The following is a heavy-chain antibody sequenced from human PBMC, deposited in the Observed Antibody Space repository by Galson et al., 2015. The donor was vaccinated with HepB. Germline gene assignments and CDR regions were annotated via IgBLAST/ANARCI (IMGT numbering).Heavy chain of an antibody. CDR3: ARESGYYDGSGSNAFDI. CDR2: ISYDGSNK. CDR1: GFTFSTYA. V-gene: IGHV3-30-3*01. D-gene: IGHD3-22*01. Sequence: SLRLSCAASGFTFSTYAMHWVRQAPGKGLEWVAIISYDGSNKYYADSVKGRFTISRDNSKNTLYLQMNSLRAGDTAVYYCARESGYYDGSGSNAFDIWGQGTMVTVSS. J-gene: IGHJ3*02.